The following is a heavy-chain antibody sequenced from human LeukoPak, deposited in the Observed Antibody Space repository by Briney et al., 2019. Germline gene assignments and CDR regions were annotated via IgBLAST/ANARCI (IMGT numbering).Heavy chain of an antibody. V-gene: IGHV3-7*01. CDR3: ARSPSSGWFYYFDY. CDR1: GFTFSSYW. J-gene: IGHJ4*02. CDR2: IKQDGSEK. D-gene: IGHD6-19*01. Sequence: SGGSLRLSCAAFGFTFSSYWMSWVRQAPGKGLEWVANIKQDGSEKYYVDSVKGRFTISRDNAKNSLYLQMNSLRAEDTAVYYCARSPSSGWFYYFDYWGQGTLVTVSS.